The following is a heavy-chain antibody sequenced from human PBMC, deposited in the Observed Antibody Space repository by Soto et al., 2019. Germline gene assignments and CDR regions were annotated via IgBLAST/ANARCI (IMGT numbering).Heavy chain of an antibody. J-gene: IGHJ3*02. CDR2: ISYDGSNK. CDR3: GKDLIDILTGYYNNNDAFDI. D-gene: IGHD3-9*01. CDR1: GFTFSSYG. V-gene: IGHV3-30*18. Sequence: QVQLVESGGGVVQPGRSLRLSCAASGFTFSSYGMHWVRQAPGKGLEWVAVISYDGSNKYYADSVKGRFTISRDNSKNTMNLQMNRLRSEDTAAYYCGKDLIDILTGYYNNNDAFDIWGPGTKVTVSS.